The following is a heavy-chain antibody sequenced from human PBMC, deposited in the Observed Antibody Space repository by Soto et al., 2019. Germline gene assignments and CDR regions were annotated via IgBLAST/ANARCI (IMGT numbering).Heavy chain of an antibody. CDR2: ISSSSSCI. CDR1: GFTFSSYS. CDR3: ARISLAN. V-gene: IGHV3-21*01. D-gene: IGHD3-3*02. J-gene: IGHJ4*02. Sequence: GGSLRLSCAASGFTFSSYSMNWVRQAPGKGLEWVSSISSSSSCIYYADSVKGRFTISRVNAKNSLYLQMNSLTAEDTAVYDCARISLANWGQGTQVTVSS.